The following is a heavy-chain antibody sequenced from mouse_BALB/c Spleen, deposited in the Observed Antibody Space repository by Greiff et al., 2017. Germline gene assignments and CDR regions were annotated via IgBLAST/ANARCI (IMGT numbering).Heavy chain of an antibody. Sequence: EVQLVESGGGLVQPGGSRKLSCAASGFTFSSFGMHWVRQAPEKGLEWVAYISSGSSTIYYADTVKGRFTISRDNPKNTLFLQMTSLRSEDTAMYYCARGGNYPFDYWGQGTTLTVSS. J-gene: IGHJ2*01. V-gene: IGHV5-17*02. CDR1: GFTFSSFG. CDR3: ARGGNYPFDY. CDR2: ISSGSSTI. D-gene: IGHD2-1*01.